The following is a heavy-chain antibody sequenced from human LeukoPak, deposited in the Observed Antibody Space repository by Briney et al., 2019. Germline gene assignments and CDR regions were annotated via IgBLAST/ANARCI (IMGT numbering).Heavy chain of an antibody. J-gene: IGHJ6*03. CDR1: GGSVSSSSYY. D-gene: IGHD1-26*01. CDR2: IYFSGST. V-gene: IGHV4-39*07. Sequence: SETLSLTCTVSGGSVSSSSYYWGWIRQPPGKGLEWIGSIYFSGSTYYNPSLKSRVTISVDTSKNHFSLKVSSVTAADTAMYYCARQRVGASGVYYYYYYIDVWGKGTTVTVSS. CDR3: ARQRVGASGVYYYYYYIDV.